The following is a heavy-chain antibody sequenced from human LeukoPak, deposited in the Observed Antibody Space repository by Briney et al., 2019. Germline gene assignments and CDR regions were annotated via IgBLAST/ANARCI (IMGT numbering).Heavy chain of an antibody. Sequence: GGSLRLSCAASGFTFDDYGMSWVRQAPGKGLEWVSGINWNGGSTGYADSVKGRFTISRDNAKNSLYLQMNSLRAEDTALYYCARRPGDYDHYYYMDVWGKGTTVTVSS. CDR1: GFTFDDYG. CDR3: ARRPGDYDHYYYMDV. J-gene: IGHJ6*03. D-gene: IGHD4-17*01. CDR2: INWNGGST. V-gene: IGHV3-20*04.